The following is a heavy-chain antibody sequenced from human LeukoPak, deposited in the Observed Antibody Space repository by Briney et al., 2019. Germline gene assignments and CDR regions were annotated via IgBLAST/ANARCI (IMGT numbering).Heavy chain of an antibody. J-gene: IGHJ4*02. D-gene: IGHD2-8*01. V-gene: IGHV4-34*01. CDR1: GGSFSGYY. Sequence: SETRSLTCAVYGGSFSGYYWSWIRQPPAKGMEWIGEINHSGSTNYNPSLKSRVTISVDTSKNQFSLKLSSVTAADTAVYYCARGSKRGTSFYSDYWGQGTLVTVSS. CDR3: ARGSKRGTSFYSDY. CDR2: INHSGST.